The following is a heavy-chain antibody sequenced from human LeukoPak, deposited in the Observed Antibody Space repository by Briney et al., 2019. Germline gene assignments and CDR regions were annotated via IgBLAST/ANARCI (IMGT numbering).Heavy chain of an antibody. V-gene: IGHV3-66*01. CDR1: GLTVSSNY. J-gene: IGHJ4*02. D-gene: IGHD4-23*01. Sequence: GGSLRLSCAASGLTVSSNYMGWVRQAPGKGLEWVSVLYSDGSTYYADSVKGRFTISRDNSKNTLFLQMNSLRAEDTAVYFCARRPDYGGTPTFDYWGQGTLVTVSS. CDR3: ARRPDYGGTPTFDY. CDR2: LYSDGST.